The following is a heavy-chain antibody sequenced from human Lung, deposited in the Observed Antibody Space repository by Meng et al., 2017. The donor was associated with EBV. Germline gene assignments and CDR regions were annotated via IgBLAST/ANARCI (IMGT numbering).Heavy chain of an antibody. V-gene: IGHV1-69*01. CDR1: GGTFSSYA. CDR2: IIPMFAKT. CDR3: ARALPTATTNRGGDY. D-gene: IGHD1-14*01. J-gene: IGHJ4*02. Sequence: QVQLVQSGAEVKKPGSSVKVSCKPSGGTFSSYAINWVRQAPGQGLEWMGGIIPMFAKTNYAQRFQDRVTLTVDESTITAYMELSSLTSEDTAVYYCARALPTATTNRGGDYWGQGTLVTVSS.